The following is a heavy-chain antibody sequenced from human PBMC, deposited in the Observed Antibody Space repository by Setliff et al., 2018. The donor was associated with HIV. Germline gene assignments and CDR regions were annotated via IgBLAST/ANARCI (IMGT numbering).Heavy chain of an antibody. CDR3: GMGSGLVGAD. CDR2: ISWNSDID. Sequence: GGSLRLSCEAYVFSFNNYAMNWVRLVPGKGLEWVSSISWNSDIDDYADSARGRFTISRDNARSSLYLQMNSLRVEATAVYYCGMGSGLVGADWGPGILVTVSS. V-gene: IGHV3-9*01. D-gene: IGHD3-16*01. CDR1: VFSFNNYA. J-gene: IGHJ4*02.